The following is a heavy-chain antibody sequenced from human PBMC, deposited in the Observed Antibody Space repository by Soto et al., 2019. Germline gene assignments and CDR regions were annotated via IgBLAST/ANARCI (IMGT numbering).Heavy chain of an antibody. Sequence: GGSLRLSCAASGFTFSSYSMNWVRQAPGKGLEWVSSISSSSSYIYYADSVKGRFTISRDNAKNSLYLQMNSLRAEDTAVYYCARESGHMVRGVIYYYYGMDVWGQGTTVTVSS. CDR2: ISSSSSYI. CDR1: GFTFSSYS. V-gene: IGHV3-21*01. J-gene: IGHJ6*02. D-gene: IGHD3-10*01. CDR3: ARESGHMVRGVIYYYYGMDV.